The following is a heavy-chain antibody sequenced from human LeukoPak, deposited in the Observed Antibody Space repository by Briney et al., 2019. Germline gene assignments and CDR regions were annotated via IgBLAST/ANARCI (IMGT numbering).Heavy chain of an antibody. CDR1: GYIFTSYD. V-gene: IGHV1-8*01. CDR3: ARAEPYYDFWSGYTSPGYYYGMDV. CDR2: MNPNSGNT. D-gene: IGHD3-3*01. J-gene: IGHJ6*02. Sequence: ASVKVSCKASGYIFTSYDINWVRQATGQGLEWMGSMNPNSGNTGYAQKFQGRVTMTRNTSISTAYMELSSLRSEDTAVYYCARAEPYYDFWSGYTSPGYYYGMDVWGQGTTVTVSS.